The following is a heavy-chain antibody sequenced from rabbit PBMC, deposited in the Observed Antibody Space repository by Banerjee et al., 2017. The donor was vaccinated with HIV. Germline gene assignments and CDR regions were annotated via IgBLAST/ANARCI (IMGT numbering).Heavy chain of an antibody. CDR3: ARDLAGVIGWNFDL. CDR2: IDNGINGST. CDR1: GFDLTTYHY. Sequence: QEQLEESGGGLVKPEGSLTLTCKASGFDLTTYHYMCWVRQAPGKGLEWIASIDNGINGSTYYASWAKGRFTISKTSSTTVTLQMTSLTAADTATYFCARDLAGVIGWNFDLWGPGTLVTVS. J-gene: IGHJ4*01. D-gene: IGHD4-1*01. V-gene: IGHV1S45*01.